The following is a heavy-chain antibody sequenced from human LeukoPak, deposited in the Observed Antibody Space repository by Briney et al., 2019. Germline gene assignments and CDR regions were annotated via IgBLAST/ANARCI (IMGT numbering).Heavy chain of an antibody. V-gene: IGHV4-59*01. CDR2: VFDSGST. D-gene: IGHD1-1*01. Sequence: PSETLSLTCSVSGASFSTNYWSWIRQPPGRGLEWIGYVFDSGSTNYNPSLKSRVTISVDTYTKQFSLRLSSVTAADTAVYYCARLYQQSKWKYYYYYMDVWGKGTAVTVSS. CDR1: GASFSTNY. J-gene: IGHJ6*03. CDR3: ARLYQQSKWKYYYYYMDV.